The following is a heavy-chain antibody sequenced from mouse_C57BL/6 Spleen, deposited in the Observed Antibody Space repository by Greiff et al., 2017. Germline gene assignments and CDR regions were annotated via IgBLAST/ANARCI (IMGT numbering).Heavy chain of an antibody. D-gene: IGHD2-2*01. CDR3: ARRGYGYIYAMGY. Sequence: VQLQQSGAELVKPGASVKISCKASGYAFSSYWMNWVKQRPGKGLEWIGQIYPGDGDTNYNGKFKGKATLTADKSSSTAYMQLSSLTSEDSAVYFCARRGYGYIYAMGYWGQGTSVTVSS. CDR1: GYAFSSYW. V-gene: IGHV1-80*01. CDR2: IYPGDGDT. J-gene: IGHJ4*01.